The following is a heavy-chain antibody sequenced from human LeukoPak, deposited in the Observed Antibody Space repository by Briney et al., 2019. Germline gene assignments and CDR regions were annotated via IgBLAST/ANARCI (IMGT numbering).Heavy chain of an antibody. J-gene: IGHJ5*02. CDR2: IYPADSDT. D-gene: IGHD5-24*01. V-gene: IGHV5-51*01. Sequence: GESLKISCKGSGYIFTNYCIVWVRQMPGKGLEWMGIIYPADSDTRYSPSFQGRVSISVDKSINTAYLQWTSLKASDTAMYYCARTDYNFWFDPWGQGTLVTVSS. CDR3: ARTDYNFWFDP. CDR1: GYIFTNYC.